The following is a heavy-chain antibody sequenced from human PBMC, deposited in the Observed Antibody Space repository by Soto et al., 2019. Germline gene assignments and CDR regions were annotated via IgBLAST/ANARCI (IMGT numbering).Heavy chain of an antibody. D-gene: IGHD2-15*01. CDR1: GYTFTSYG. Sequence: ASVKVSCKASGYTFTSYGISWVRQAPGQGLEWMGWISAYNGNTNYAQKIQGRVTMTTDTSTSTAYMELRSLRSDDTAVYYCARKYCSGGSCYGKDYYYYMDVWGKGTTVTVSS. CDR2: ISAYNGNT. CDR3: ARKYCSGGSCYGKDYYYYMDV. J-gene: IGHJ6*03. V-gene: IGHV1-18*01.